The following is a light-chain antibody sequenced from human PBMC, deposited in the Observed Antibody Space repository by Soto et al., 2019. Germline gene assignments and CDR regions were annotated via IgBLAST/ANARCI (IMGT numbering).Light chain of an antibody. CDR1: SSDVGGYNF. J-gene: IGLJ3*02. Sequence: QSVLTQPASVSGSPGQSITISCTGTSSDVGGYNFVSWYQQHPGKAPKLMIYEVNKRPSGDSNRFSGSKSANTASLTISGLQAEDEADYYCSSYTSSNTLVFGGGTKLTVL. V-gene: IGLV2-14*01. CDR2: EVN. CDR3: SSYTSSNTLV.